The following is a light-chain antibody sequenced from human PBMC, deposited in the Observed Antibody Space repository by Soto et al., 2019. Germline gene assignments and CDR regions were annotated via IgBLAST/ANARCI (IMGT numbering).Light chain of an antibody. CDR1: QSVSSN. J-gene: IGKJ1*01. CDR3: QQYNNWPQP. V-gene: IGKV3-15*01. CDR2: GAS. Sequence: EIVMTQSPATLSVSPGERATLSCRASQSVSSNLAWYQQKPGQAPRLLIYGASTRATGIPVRFSGSGSGTEFTLTISGLQSEDFAVYYCQQYNNWPQPFGQGTKVEIK.